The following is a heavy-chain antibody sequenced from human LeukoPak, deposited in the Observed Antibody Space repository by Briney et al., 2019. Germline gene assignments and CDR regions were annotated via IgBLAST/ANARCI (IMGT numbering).Heavy chain of an antibody. CDR2: ISSNGGST. CDR1: GFTFSSYA. V-gene: IGHV3-64D*06. CDR3: VKDHYYGSGSYYRGDY. Sequence: GGSLRLSCSASGFTFSSYAMHWVRQAPGKGLEYVSAISSNGGSTYYADSVKGRFTMSRDNSKNTLYLQVSSLRAEDTAVYYCVKDHYYGSGSYYRGDYWGQGTLVTVPP. D-gene: IGHD3-10*01. J-gene: IGHJ4*02.